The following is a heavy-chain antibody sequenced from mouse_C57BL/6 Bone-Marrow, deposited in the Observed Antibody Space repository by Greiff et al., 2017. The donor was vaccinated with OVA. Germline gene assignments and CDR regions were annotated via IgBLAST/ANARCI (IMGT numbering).Heavy chain of an antibody. V-gene: IGHV1-55*01. CDR2: IYPGSGST. CDR1: GYTFTSYW. D-gene: IGHD1-1*01. Sequence: QVQLQQPGAELVKPGASVKMSCKASGYTFTSYWITWVKQRPGQGLEWIGDIYPGSGSTNYNEKFKSKATLTVDTSSSTAYMQLSSLTSEDSAVYDCARAHYYGSSSDYWGQGTTLTVSS. J-gene: IGHJ2*01. CDR3: ARAHYYGSSSDY.